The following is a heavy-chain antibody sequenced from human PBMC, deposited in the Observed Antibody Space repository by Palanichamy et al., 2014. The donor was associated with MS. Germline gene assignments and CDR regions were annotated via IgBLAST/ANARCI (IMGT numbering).Heavy chain of an antibody. CDR3: AVSEWELLELDY. Sequence: EVQLLESGGGLVQPGGSLRLSCAASGFTFSSYAMSWVRQAPGKGLEWVSAISGSGGSTYYADSVKGRFPISRDNSKNTLYLQMNSLRAEDTAVYYCAVSEWELLELDYWGQGTLVTVSS. CDR1: GFTFSSYA. V-gene: IGHV3-23*01. D-gene: IGHD1-26*01. J-gene: IGHJ4*02. CDR2: ISGSGGST.